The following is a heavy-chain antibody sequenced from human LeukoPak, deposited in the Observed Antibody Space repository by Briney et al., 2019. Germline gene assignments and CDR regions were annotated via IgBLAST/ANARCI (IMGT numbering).Heavy chain of an antibody. D-gene: IGHD5-18*01. CDR2: ISYDGSNK. CDR1: GFTFSSYA. J-gene: IGHJ6*02. CDR3: ARDSRIQLWSLRVGMDV. V-gene: IGHV3-30*04. Sequence: GGSLRLSCAASGFTFSSYAMHWVRQAPGKGLEWVAVISYDGSNKYYADSVKGRFTISRDNSKNTLYLQMNSLRSDDTAVYYCARDSRIQLWSLRVGMDVWGQGTTVTVSS.